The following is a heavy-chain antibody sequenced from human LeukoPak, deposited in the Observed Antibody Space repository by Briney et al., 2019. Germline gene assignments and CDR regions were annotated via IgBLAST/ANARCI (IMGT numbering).Heavy chain of an antibody. D-gene: IGHD6-13*01. Sequence: GASVKVPCKASGYTFTGYYMHWVRQAPGQGLEWMGWINPNSGGTNYAQKFQGRVTMTRDTSISTAYMELSRLRSDDTAVYYCARVHDIAAAGTGFDYWGQGTLVTVSS. J-gene: IGHJ4*02. CDR1: GYTFTGYY. V-gene: IGHV1-2*02. CDR3: ARVHDIAAAGTGFDY. CDR2: INPNSGGT.